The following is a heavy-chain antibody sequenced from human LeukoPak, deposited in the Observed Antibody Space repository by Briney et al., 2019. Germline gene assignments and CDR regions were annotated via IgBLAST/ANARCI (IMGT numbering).Heavy chain of an antibody. J-gene: IGHJ2*01. V-gene: IGHV1-2*02. D-gene: IGHD4-23*01. CDR2: ISPNSGDT. CDR1: GYTFTGYL. CDR3: VRGLTTVATWLYL. Sequence: ASVKVSCKASGYTFTGYLMHWVRQAPGQGLEWMGWISPNSGDTKYAQNSQGRVTMTRDTSISTAYMEVSRLRSDDTAVYYCVRGLTTVATWLYLWGRGTLVTVSS.